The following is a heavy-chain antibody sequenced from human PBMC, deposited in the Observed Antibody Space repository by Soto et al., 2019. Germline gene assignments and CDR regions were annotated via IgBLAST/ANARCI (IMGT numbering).Heavy chain of an antibody. V-gene: IGHV3-7*01. D-gene: IGHD3-22*01. CDR1: GFTFSSYW. J-gene: IGHJ4*02. CDR3: ARDRSYYDSSGSYSPPY. Sequence: GGSLRLSCAASGFTFSSYWMSWVRQAPGKGLEWVANIKQDGSVKYYVDSVKGRFTISRDNAKNSLYLQMNSLRAEDTAVYYCARDRSYYDSSGSYSPPYWGQGTLVTSPQ. CDR2: IKQDGSVK.